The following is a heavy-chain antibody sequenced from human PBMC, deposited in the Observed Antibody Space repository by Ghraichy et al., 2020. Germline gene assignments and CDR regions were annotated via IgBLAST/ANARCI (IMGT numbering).Heavy chain of an antibody. CDR2: YYYSGST. V-gene: IGHV4-39*01. J-gene: IGHJ5*02. CDR3: ARHIRTCSGGSCPTYYNWFDP. Sequence: SETLSLTCAVSGGSVSSTSYYWGWIRQPPGKGRDWIGSYYYSGSTYYHPSLKSRVTISVDTSKNQFSLKLRSVTAADTGVYYCARHIRTCSGGSCPTYYNWFDPWGQGTLVTVS. CDR1: GGSVSSTSYY. D-gene: IGHD2-15*01.